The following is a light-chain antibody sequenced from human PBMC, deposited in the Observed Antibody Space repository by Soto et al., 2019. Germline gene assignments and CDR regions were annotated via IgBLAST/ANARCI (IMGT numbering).Light chain of an antibody. Sequence: DIQMTQSPSSLSASPEHTVIITCRASQSISNHLNWYQQKPGKAPKLLIYDASFLESGVPSRFSGSGSGTEFTLTISSLQPDEFATYDCQHYNSYSEAVGQWTKVEIK. V-gene: IGKV1-5*01. CDR3: QHYNSYSEA. CDR2: DAS. CDR1: QSISNH. J-gene: IGKJ1*01.